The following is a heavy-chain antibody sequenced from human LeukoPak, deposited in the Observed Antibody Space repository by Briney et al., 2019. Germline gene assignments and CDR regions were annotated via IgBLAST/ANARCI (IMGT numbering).Heavy chain of an antibody. V-gene: IGHV3-23*01. D-gene: IGHD2-2*01. Sequence: GGSLRLSCAASGFTFSSYAMSWVRQAPGKGLEWVSAISVSVGNTYYADSVKGRFTISRDNSKSTLYLQMNSLRAEDTAVYYCAKFSRSYCSSTSCSKYFDYWGQGTLVTVPS. CDR2: ISVSVGNT. CDR1: GFTFSSYA. CDR3: AKFSRSYCSSTSCSKYFDY. J-gene: IGHJ4*02.